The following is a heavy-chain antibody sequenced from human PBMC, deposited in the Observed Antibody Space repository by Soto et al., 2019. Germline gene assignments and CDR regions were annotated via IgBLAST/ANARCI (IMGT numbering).Heavy chain of an antibody. V-gene: IGHV3-30-3*01. Sequence: PGGSLRLSCAASGFTFSSYAMHWVRQAPGKGLEWVALISYDGSNKYYADSVKGRFTISRDNSKDTLYLQMNSLRAEDTAVYYCARDRGYITIFGVVMFNGMDVWGQGTTVTVSS. CDR3: ARDRGYITIFGVVMFNGMDV. CDR1: GFTFSSYA. D-gene: IGHD3-3*01. J-gene: IGHJ6*02. CDR2: ISYDGSNK.